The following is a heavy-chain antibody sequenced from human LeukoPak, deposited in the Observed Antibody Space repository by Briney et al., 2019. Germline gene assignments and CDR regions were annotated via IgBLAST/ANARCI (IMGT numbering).Heavy chain of an antibody. CDR2: ISAYNGNT. J-gene: IGHJ6*02. V-gene: IGHV1-18*01. CDR3: ASRMVSYYYYYGMDV. CDR1: GYTFTSYG. Sequence: ASVKVSCKASGYTFTSYGISWVRQAPGQGLEWMGWISAYNGNTNYAQKFQGRVTMTRNTSISTAYMELSSLRSEDTAVYYCASRMVSYYYYYGMDVWGQGTTVTVSS. D-gene: IGHD2-8*01.